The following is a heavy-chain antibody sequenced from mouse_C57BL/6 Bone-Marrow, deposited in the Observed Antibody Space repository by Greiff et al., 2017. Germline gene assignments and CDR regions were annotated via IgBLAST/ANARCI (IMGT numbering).Heavy chain of an antibody. D-gene: IGHD1-1*01. CDR1: GYTFTSYW. V-gene: IGHV1-55*01. CDR3: ARGRTTVVAPHWYFDV. Sequence: QVQLKQPGAELVKPGASVKMSCKASGYTFTSYWITWVKQRPGQGLEWIGDIYPGSGSTNYNEKFKSKATLTVDTSSSTAYMQHSSLTSEDSAVYYWARGRTTVVAPHWYFDVWGTGTTVTVSS. CDR2: IYPGSGST. J-gene: IGHJ1*03.